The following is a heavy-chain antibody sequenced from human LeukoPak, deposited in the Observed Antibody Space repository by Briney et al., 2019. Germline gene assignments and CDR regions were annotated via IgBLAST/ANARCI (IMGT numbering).Heavy chain of an antibody. Sequence: GGSLRLSCAASGFTFSSYAMSWVRQAPGKGLEWVSAISGSGGSTYYAGSVKGRFTISRDNSKNTLYLQMNSLRAEDTAVYYCAKVKSRYYYGSGSLQSDYWGQGTLVTVSS. CDR3: AKVKSRYYYGSGSLQSDY. J-gene: IGHJ4*02. CDR1: GFTFSSYA. V-gene: IGHV3-23*01. CDR2: ISGSGGST. D-gene: IGHD3-10*01.